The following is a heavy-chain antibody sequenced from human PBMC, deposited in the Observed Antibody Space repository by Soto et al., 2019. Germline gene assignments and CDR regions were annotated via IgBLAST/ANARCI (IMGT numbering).Heavy chain of an antibody. CDR1: GFTFSSYG. CDR2: ISYDGSNK. V-gene: IGHV3-30*18. J-gene: IGHJ4*02. D-gene: IGHD5-18*01. Sequence: RLSCAASGFTFSSYGMHWVRQAPGTGLEWVAVISYDGSNKYYADSVKGRFTISRDNSKNALYLQMNSLRAEDTAVYYCAKTYSSDFDYWGQGTLVTVSS. CDR3: AKTYSSDFDY.